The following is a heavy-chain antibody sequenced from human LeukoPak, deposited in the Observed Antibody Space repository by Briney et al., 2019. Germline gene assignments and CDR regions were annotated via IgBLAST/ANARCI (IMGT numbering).Heavy chain of an antibody. D-gene: IGHD3-22*01. CDR1: GFTFSNYW. Sequence: GGSLRLSCAASGFTFSNYWMSWVRQAPGKGLEWVANIKQDGSDKYYVDSVKGRFTISRDNAKNSLYLQMNSLRAEDTAVYYCARVLHKRNYDSSDYYAYWGQGTLVTVSS. CDR2: IKQDGSDK. V-gene: IGHV3-7*04. CDR3: ARVLHKRNYDSSDYYAY. J-gene: IGHJ4*02.